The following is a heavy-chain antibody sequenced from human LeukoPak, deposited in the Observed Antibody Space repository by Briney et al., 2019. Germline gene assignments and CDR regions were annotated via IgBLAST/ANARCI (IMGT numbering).Heavy chain of an antibody. D-gene: IGHD5-12*01. CDR2: IQHDGTEK. CDR3: ARDLSGRFDP. J-gene: IGHJ5*02. V-gene: IGHV3-7*01. CDR1: GFTFSRYW. Sequence: GGSLRLSCAASGFTFSRYWMSWIRQAPGKGLEWVANIQHDGTEKYYVDSVKGRFTISRDNSKNTLYLQMNSLRAEDTAVYYCARDLSGRFDPWGQGTLVTVSS.